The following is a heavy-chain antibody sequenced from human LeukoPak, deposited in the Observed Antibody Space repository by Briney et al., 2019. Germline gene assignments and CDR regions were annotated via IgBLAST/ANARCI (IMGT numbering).Heavy chain of an antibody. Sequence: ASVKVSCKASGYTFTGYYMHWVRQAPGQGLEWMGWINPNSGGTNYAQKFQGRVTMTRDTSISTAYMELSRPRSDDTAVYYCARYCSGGSCYPRYDAFDIWGQGTMVTVSS. CDR1: GYTFTGYY. J-gene: IGHJ3*02. D-gene: IGHD2-15*01. CDR2: INPNSGGT. CDR3: ARYCSGGSCYPRYDAFDI. V-gene: IGHV1-2*02.